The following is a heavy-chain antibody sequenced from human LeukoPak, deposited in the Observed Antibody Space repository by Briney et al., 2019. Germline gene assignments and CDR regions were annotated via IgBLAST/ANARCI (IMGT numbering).Heavy chain of an antibody. Sequence: HPGGTLRLSCAASGFTFSGFAMSWIRQAPGKGLEWVSSISHSGESTFYADSVRGRFTISRDNSKNTVSLQMESLRAEDTALYYCAKDYAVGSIDYWGQGTLVTVSS. CDR1: GFTFSGFA. D-gene: IGHD3-16*01. V-gene: IGHV3-23*01. J-gene: IGHJ4*02. CDR3: AKDYAVGSIDY. CDR2: ISHSGEST.